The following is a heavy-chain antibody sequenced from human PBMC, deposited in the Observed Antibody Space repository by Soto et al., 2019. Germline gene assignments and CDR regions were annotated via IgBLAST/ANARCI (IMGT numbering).Heavy chain of an antibody. Sequence: GGSLRLSCAASGFTFSSYSMDWVRQAPGKGLEWVSYISSSSSTIYYADSVKGRFTISRDNAKNSLYLQMNSLRAEDTAVYYCARDSDDSSGYYLLGVYYFDYWGQGTMVTVSS. V-gene: IGHV3-48*01. CDR3: ARDSDDSSGYYLLGVYYFDY. J-gene: IGHJ4*02. D-gene: IGHD3-22*01. CDR1: GFTFSSYS. CDR2: ISSSSSTI.